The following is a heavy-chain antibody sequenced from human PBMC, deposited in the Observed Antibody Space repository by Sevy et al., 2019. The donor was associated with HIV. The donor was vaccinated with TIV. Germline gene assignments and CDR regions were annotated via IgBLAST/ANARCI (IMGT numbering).Heavy chain of an antibody. D-gene: IGHD2-2*01. CDR2: IKQDGSEK. V-gene: IGHV3-7*01. CDR1: GFAFSSSW. J-gene: IGHJ6*02. CDR3: ARLCTGFIYYYYYGMDV. Sequence: GGSLRLSCAASGFAFSSSWMTWVRQAPGKGLEWVANIKQDGSEKYYVDFLKGRFTISRDNAKNSLYLQMKSLRAEDTAVYYCARLCTGFIYYYYYGMDVWGQGTTVTVSS.